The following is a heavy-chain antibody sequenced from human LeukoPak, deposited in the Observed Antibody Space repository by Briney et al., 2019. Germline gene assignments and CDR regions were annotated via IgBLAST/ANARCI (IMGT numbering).Heavy chain of an antibody. J-gene: IGHJ4*02. V-gene: IGHV1-2*04. CDR3: ARGAQLWGGEFDY. D-gene: IGHD5-18*01. CDR1: GYTFTGYY. CDR2: INPNSGGT. Sequence: GASVTVSCKASGYTFTGYYMHWVRQAPGQGLEWMGWINPNSGGTNYAQKFQGWVTMTRDTSISTAYMELSRLRSDDTAVYYCARGAQLWGGEFDYWGQGTLVTVSS.